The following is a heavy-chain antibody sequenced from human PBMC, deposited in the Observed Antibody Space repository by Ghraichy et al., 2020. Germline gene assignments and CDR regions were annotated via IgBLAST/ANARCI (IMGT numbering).Heavy chain of an antibody. Sequence: SETLSLTCTVSGGSISSYYWSWIRQPPGKGLEWIGYIYTSGSTNYNPSLKSRVTMSVDTSKNQFSLKLSSVTAADTAVYYCARRMYSSSWYGFDPWGQGTLVTVSS. D-gene: IGHD6-13*01. J-gene: IGHJ5*02. CDR2: IYTSGST. CDR1: GGSISSYY. V-gene: IGHV4-4*09. CDR3: ARRMYSSSWYGFDP.